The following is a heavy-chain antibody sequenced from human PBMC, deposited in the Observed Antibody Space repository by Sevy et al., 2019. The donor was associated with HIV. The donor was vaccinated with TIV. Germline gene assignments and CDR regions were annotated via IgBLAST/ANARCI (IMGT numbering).Heavy chain of an antibody. J-gene: IGHJ3*02. CDR3: ATQSGYSTSPGAFDI. V-gene: IGHV3-53*01. D-gene: IGHD6-6*01. CDR2: IYDVSST. CDR1: GFTVSSNY. Sequence: GGSLRLSCAASGFTVSSNYMSWVRQAPGKGLEWVSLIYDVSSTYFADSVEGRFTISTDNSKNTLYLQMSSLRAEDTAVYYCATQSGYSTSPGAFDIWGQGTMVTVSS.